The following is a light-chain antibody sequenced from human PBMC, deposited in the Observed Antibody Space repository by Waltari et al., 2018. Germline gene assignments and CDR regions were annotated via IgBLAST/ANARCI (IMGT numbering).Light chain of an antibody. CDR2: WAS. Sequence: DIVMTQSPDSLAVSLGERATSNCKSTQSVLYSSNNKNYLAWYQQKPGQPPKLLIYWASTRESWVPDRFSGSGSGTDFTLTISSLQAEDVAVYYCQQYYSTPRTFGGGTKVEIK. CDR3: QQYYSTPRT. V-gene: IGKV4-1*01. CDR1: QSVLYSSNNKNY. J-gene: IGKJ4*01.